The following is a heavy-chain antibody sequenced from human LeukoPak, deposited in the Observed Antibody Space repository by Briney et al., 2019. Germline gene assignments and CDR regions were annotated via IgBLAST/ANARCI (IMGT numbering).Heavy chain of an antibody. CDR3: AKEVYYFDTSGLSSFAFDI. J-gene: IGHJ3*02. CDR1: GFTFSSYT. Sequence: GGSLSPSCAASGFTFSSYTMSWVRQAPGKGLEWVSAITGSGGGTYYADSVKGRFTISRDNSNNTLYLQMNSLRVEDTAVYYCAKEVYYFDTSGLSSFAFDIWGQGTLVTVPS. CDR2: ITGSGGGT. V-gene: IGHV3-23*01. D-gene: IGHD3-22*01.